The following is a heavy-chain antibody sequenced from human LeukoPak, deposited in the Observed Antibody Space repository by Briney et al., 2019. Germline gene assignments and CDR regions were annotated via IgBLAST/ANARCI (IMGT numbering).Heavy chain of an antibody. CDR1: GFTFSNYW. CDR3: ARGGDYGSFDY. D-gene: IGHD4-17*01. J-gene: IGHJ4*02. Sequence: GGSLRLSCAASGFTFSNYWMSWVRQAPGKGLEWVANIKQHGSEKYSVDSVKGRFTISRDNAKNSLYLQMNSLRAEDTAVYYCARGGDYGSFDYWGQGTLVTVSS. CDR2: IKQHGSEK. V-gene: IGHV3-7*04.